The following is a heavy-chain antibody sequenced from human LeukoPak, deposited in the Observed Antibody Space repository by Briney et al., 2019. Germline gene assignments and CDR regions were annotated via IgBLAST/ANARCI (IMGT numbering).Heavy chain of an antibody. D-gene: IGHD3-22*01. CDR2: INPSGGST. V-gene: IGHV1-46*01. Sequence: ASVKVSCKASGYTFTSYYMHWVRQAPGQGLEWMGIINPSGGSTSYAQKFQGRVTMTRDTSTSTAYMELRSLRSDDTAVYYCARLLSDYYDSSDAFDIWGQGTMVTVSS. CDR1: GYTFTSYY. CDR3: ARLLSDYYDSSDAFDI. J-gene: IGHJ3*02.